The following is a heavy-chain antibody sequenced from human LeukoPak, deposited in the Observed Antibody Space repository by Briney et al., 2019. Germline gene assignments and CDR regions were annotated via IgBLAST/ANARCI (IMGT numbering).Heavy chain of an antibody. CDR2: INHSGST. D-gene: IGHD2-2*01. CDR3: ARIPSAVVPAAEDY. J-gene: IGHJ4*02. Sequence: PSETLSLTCAVYGGSFSGYYWSWIRQPPGKGLEWIGEINHSGSTNYNPSLKSRVTISVDTSKNQFSLKLSSVTAADTAVYYCARIPSAVVPAAEDYWGQGTLVTVSS. CDR1: GGSFSGYY. V-gene: IGHV4-34*01.